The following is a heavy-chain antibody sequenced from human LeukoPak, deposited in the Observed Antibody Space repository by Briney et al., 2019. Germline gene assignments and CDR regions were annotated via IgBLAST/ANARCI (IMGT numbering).Heavy chain of an antibody. CDR2: IRYDGSNK. CDR3: AKELDTAMVLYYFDY. CDR1: GFTFSSYG. Sequence: PGGSLRLSCAASGFTFSSYGMHWVRQAPGKGLEWVAFIRYDGSNKYYADSVKGRFTISRDNSKNTLYLQMNSLRAEDTAVYYCAKELDTAMVLYYFDYWGQGTLVTVSS. J-gene: IGHJ4*02. V-gene: IGHV3-30*02. D-gene: IGHD5-18*01.